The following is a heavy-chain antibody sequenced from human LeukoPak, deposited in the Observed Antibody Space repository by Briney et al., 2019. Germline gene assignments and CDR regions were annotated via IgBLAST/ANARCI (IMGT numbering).Heavy chain of an antibody. CDR1: GFTFSSYA. CDR3: AKSRERRSVY. V-gene: IGHV3-23*01. CDR2: ISGSGGST. J-gene: IGHJ4*02. Sequence: GGSLRLSCAASGFTFSSYAVSGVRQAPGKGLEGVSAISGSGGSTYYADSVKGRFTISRDNSKNTLYLQMNSLGAEDTAVYYCAKSRERRSVYWGQGTLVTVSS. D-gene: IGHD1-1*01.